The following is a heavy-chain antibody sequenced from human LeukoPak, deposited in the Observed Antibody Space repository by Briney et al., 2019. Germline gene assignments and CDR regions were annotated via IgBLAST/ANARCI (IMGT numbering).Heavy chain of an antibody. D-gene: IGHD1-26*01. V-gene: IGHV4-34*01. Sequence: PSETLSLTCAVYGGSFSVYYWSWIRQPPGKGLEWIGEINHSGSANYNLSLKSRVTISVDTSKNQFSLKLSSVTAADTAVYYCARGVLIVGATWGYGMDVWGQGTTVTVSS. CDR3: ARGVLIVGATWGYGMDV. CDR1: GGSFSVYY. J-gene: IGHJ6*02. CDR2: INHSGSA.